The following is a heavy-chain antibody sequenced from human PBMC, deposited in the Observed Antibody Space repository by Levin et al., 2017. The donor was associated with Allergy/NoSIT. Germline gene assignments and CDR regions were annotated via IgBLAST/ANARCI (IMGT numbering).Heavy chain of an antibody. D-gene: IGHD6-13*01. CDR2: IKQDGSEK. CDR1: GFSFRKSW. CDR3: AKDWGSNWEDLRGY. Sequence: LSLTCAASGFSFRKSWMNWVRQAPGKGLEWVANIKQDGSEKYYVDSVKGRFTISRDNAGRSLYLQMNSLRVEDTAVYYCAKDWGSNWEDLRGYWGQGTLVTVSS. V-gene: IGHV3-7*01. J-gene: IGHJ4*02.